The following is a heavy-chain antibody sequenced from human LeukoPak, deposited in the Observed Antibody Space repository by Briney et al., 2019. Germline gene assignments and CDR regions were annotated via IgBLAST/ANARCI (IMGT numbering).Heavy chain of an antibody. CDR2: INNSGST. CDR3: VRDIAAAGGFDY. J-gene: IGHJ4*02. D-gene: IGHD6-13*01. CDR1: GGSFSGYY. V-gene: IGHV4-34*01. Sequence: SETLSLTCGVYGGSFSGYYWSWIRQPPGKGLEWIGEINNSGSTNYNPSLKSRVTISVDTSKNQFSLKLSSVTAADTAVYYCVRDIAAAGGFDYWGQGTLVTVSP.